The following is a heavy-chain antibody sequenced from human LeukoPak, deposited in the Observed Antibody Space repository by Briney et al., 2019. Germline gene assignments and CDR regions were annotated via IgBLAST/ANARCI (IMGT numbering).Heavy chain of an antibody. CDR3: AKDIVVVPAPANAFDI. Sequence: GGSLRLSCAASGFTVSSNYMSWVRQAPGKGLEWVSVIYSGGSTYYADSVKGRFTISRDNSKNTLYLQMNSLRAEDTAVYYCAKDIVVVPAPANAFDIWGQGTMVTVSS. J-gene: IGHJ3*02. CDR1: GFTVSSNY. V-gene: IGHV3-53*01. CDR2: IYSGGST. D-gene: IGHD2-2*01.